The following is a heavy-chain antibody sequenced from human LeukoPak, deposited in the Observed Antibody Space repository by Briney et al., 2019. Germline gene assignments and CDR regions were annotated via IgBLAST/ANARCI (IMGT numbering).Heavy chain of an antibody. CDR2: ISYSGDTV. V-gene: IGHV3-11*01. D-gene: IGHD6-13*01. J-gene: IGHJ4*02. CDR3: ARLGIITAAGSNDY. Sequence: GGSLRLSCAASEFTFSDYYMSWIRQAPGKGLEWVSYISYSGDTVYYADSVKGRFTVSRDNAKNSLYLQMNSLRAEDTAVYYCARLGIITAAGSNDYWGQGTLVAVSS. CDR1: EFTFSDYY.